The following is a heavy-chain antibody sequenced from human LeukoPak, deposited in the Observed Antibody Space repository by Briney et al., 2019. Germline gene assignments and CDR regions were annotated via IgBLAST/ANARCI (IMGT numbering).Heavy chain of an antibody. CDR2: ISAYNGNT. CDR3: ARDGKDSSGYYTYYFDY. D-gene: IGHD3-22*01. V-gene: IGHV1-18*01. CDR1: GYTFTSYG. Sequence: GASVTVSCTASGYTFTSYGISWVRQAPGQGLEWMGWISAYNGNTNYAQKLQGRVTMTTDTSTSTAYMELRSLRSDDTAVYYCARDGKDSSGYYTYYFDYWGQGTLVTVSS. J-gene: IGHJ4*02.